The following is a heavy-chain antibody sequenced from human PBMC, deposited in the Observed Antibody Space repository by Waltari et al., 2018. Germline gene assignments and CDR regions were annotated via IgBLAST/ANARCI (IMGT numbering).Heavy chain of an antibody. V-gene: IGHV3-53*01. D-gene: IGHD6-19*01. CDR1: GFTVRNY. CDR2: IYTGGST. Sequence: EVQLVESGGGLIQPGGSLRLSCAASGFTVRNYMRWFRQAPGKGLEWVSVIYTGGSTDYADSVKGRFTISRDNSKNTLYLQMNSLRAEDTAVYYCATSMAVAGKGRGWFDSWGQGTLVTVSS. CDR3: ATSMAVAGKGRGWFDS. J-gene: IGHJ5*01.